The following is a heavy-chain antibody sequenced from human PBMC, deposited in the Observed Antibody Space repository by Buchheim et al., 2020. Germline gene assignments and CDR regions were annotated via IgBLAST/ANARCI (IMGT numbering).Heavy chain of an antibody. J-gene: IGHJ6*02. V-gene: IGHV1-46*01. CDR3: ARVRVRPNRVGSWDYYYYYYGMDV. Sequence: QVQLVQSGAEVKKPGASVKVSCKASGYTFTSYYMHWVRQAPGQGLEWMGIINPSGGSTSYAQKFQGRVTMTRDTSTSTVYMELSSLRSEDTAVYYCARVRVRPNRVGSWDYYYYYYGMDVWGQGTT. D-gene: IGHD6-13*01. CDR2: INPSGGST. CDR1: GYTFTSYY.